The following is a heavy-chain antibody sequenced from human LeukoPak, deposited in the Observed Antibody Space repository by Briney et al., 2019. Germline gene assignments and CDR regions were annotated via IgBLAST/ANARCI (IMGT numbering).Heavy chain of an antibody. J-gene: IGHJ4*02. CDR2: ISGSGDST. CDR3: AKYDSAWYERGYFDY. CDR1: GFTFSIYA. V-gene: IGHV3-23*01. D-gene: IGHD6-13*01. Sequence: GGSLRLSCAASGFTFSIYAMTWVRQAPGKGPEWVSGISGSGDSTYYADSVKGRFTISRDNSKNTLYLQMSSLRTDDTAVYYCAKYDSAWYERGYFDYWGQGTLVTVSS.